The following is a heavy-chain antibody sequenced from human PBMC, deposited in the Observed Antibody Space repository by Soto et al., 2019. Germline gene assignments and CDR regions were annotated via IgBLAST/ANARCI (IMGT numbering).Heavy chain of an antibody. V-gene: IGHV4-39*01. CDR1: GGSISSSSHH. CDR3: ARLMGITVASYNLGNDL. D-gene: IGHD3-3*01. J-gene: IGHJ2*01. CDR2: IYYSGNT. Sequence: PSETLSLTCSVSGGSISSSSHHWDWIRQPPGQGLEWIGSIYYSGNTYYNPSLKSRLTISVDTSKNQFSLKLSSVTAADTAVYYCARLMGITVASYNLGNDLWGRGTLVTVSS.